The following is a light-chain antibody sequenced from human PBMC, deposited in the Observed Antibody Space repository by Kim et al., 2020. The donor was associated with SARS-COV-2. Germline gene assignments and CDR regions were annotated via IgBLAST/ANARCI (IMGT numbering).Light chain of an antibody. CDR2: VAS. V-gene: IGKV3-15*01. Sequence: SVSPGDTVTLSCRASQSVSKYVAWYQQKVGQAPRLLIHVASTRAAGVAARFSGSGSGTDFTLTINSLQSDDVAVYYCQQYNDRPHTFGQGTKLEI. J-gene: IGKJ2*01. CDR1: QSVSKY. CDR3: QQYNDRPHT.